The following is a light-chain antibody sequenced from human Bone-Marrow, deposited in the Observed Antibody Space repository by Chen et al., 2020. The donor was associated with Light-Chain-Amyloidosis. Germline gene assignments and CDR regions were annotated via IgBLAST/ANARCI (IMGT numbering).Light chain of an antibody. V-gene: IGLV2-14*01. CDR1: SGDVGTYNY. Sequence: QSALTHPPSVPGSPGQSLTPPCTRTSGDVGTYNYVSWYQQHPGKAPKVMIYAVSNRPSGVSNRFSGSKSGNTASLTISGLQAEDEADYYCSSFTSSSSYVFGPGTKVTVL. CDR2: AVS. J-gene: IGLJ1*01. CDR3: SSFTSSSSYV.